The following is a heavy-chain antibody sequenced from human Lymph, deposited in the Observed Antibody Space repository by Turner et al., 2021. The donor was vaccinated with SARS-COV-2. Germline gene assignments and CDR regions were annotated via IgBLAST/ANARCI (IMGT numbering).Heavy chain of an antibody. CDR3: ATLFKIPYYSDSSGYYTDY. Sequence: QVQLFESGGGVVQPGRSLRLSCASSGFTFSSYAMHWVRQAPGKGLEWVAVISYDGSNKYYADSVKGRFTISRDNSKNTLYLQVNSLRAEDTAVFYCATLFKIPYYSDSSGYYTDYWGQGTLVTVSS. J-gene: IGHJ4*02. V-gene: IGHV3-30*04. CDR1: GFTFSSYA. D-gene: IGHD3-22*01. CDR2: ISYDGSNK.